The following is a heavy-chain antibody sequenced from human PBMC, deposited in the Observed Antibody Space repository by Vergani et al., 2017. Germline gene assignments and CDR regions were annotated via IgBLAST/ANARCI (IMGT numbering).Heavy chain of an antibody. J-gene: IGHJ2*01. D-gene: IGHD3-22*01. CDR3: ARSPXYYDSSGYYYDYWYFDL. V-gene: IGHV4-59*01. CDR1: GGSISSYY. CDR2: IYYSGST. Sequence: QVQLQESGPGLVKPSETLSLTCTVSGGSISSYYWSWIRQPPGKGLEWIGYIYYSGSTNYNPSLKSRVTISVDTSKNQFSLKLSSVTAADTAVYYCARSPXYYDSSGYYYDYWYFDLWGRGTLVTVSS.